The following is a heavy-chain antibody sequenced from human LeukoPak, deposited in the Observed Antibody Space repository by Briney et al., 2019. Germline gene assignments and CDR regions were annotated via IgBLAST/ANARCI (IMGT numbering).Heavy chain of an antibody. D-gene: IGHD1-26*01. CDR3: ARTSGELLIDY. CDR1: GGSISSYY. V-gene: IGHV4-59*01. Sequence: SETLSLTCTVSGGSISSYYWSWLRQPPGKGLEWIGYIYYSGSTNYNPSLKSRVTIPVDTSKNQFSLKQSSVTAAATAVYYCARTSGELLIDYWGQGTLVTVSS. J-gene: IGHJ4*02. CDR2: IYYSGST.